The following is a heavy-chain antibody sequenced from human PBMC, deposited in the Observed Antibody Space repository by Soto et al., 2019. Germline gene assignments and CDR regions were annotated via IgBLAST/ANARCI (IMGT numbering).Heavy chain of an antibody. CDR1: GYTFSSYA. J-gene: IGHJ6*03. D-gene: IGHD6-13*01. V-gene: IGHV3-23*01. CDR3: GKGGGSTSYYYMDV. Sequence: GGSLRVSCAASGYTFSSYAMSWGRQAPGKWREWVSSISDSGGATNYAESVKGRFTISRDNSKNTVYLQMDSLRPEDTAVYYCGKGGGSTSYYYMDVWGKGTTVTVSS. CDR2: ISDSGGAT.